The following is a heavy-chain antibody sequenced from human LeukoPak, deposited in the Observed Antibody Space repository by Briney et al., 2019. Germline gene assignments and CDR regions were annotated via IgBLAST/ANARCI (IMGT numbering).Heavy chain of an antibody. V-gene: IGHV4-39*01. D-gene: IGHD3-22*01. CDR2: IYDSRCT. CDR1: GGSISSSCNY. Sequence: SETLSLTCTVSGGSISSSCNYWVWLRPPPGMGLEWLGSIYDSRCTYYHPSLKSQVTISVYTSKNQYFLKLSSVTAADTAVYYCARHDLPAVTMIVVVTQSWFDPWGQGTLVTVSS. J-gene: IGHJ5*02. CDR3: ARHDLPAVTMIVVVTQSWFDP.